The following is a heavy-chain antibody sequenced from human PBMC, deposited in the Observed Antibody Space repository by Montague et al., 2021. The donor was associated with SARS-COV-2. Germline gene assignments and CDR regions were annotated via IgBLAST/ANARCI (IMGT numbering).Heavy chain of an antibody. V-gene: IGHV3-7*01. J-gene: IGHJ6*02. Sequence: SLRLSCAGTGFTFSSYWMNWVRQAPGKGLEWVANINQDESDRRYVDSVKGRFTISKDNAKNSLFLEMNSLRAEDTAVYYCARRNDMDVWGQGTTVTASS. CDR3: ARRNDMDV. CDR1: GFTFSSYW. CDR2: INQDESDR.